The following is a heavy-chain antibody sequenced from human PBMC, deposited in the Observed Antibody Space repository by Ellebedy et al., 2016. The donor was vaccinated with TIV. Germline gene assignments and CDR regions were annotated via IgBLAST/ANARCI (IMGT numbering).Heavy chain of an antibody. D-gene: IGHD2-2*01. V-gene: IGHV3-11*01. J-gene: IGHJ5*02. CDR1: GFTFSDYY. Sequence: GGSLRLSCAASGFTFSDYYMSWIRQAPGKGLEWVSYISNSDSSIFYADSVSCRFTISRDNAKNLLYLQMKSLRAEDTAVYYCARDARFIDHQHNWFDPWGQGTLVTVSS. CDR3: ARDARFIDHQHNWFDP. CDR2: ISNSDSSI.